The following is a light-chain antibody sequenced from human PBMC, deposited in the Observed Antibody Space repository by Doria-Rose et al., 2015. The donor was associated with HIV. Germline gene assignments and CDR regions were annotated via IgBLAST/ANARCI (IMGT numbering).Light chain of an antibody. CDR3: HQYGTSWT. CDR1: QSFSSTY. V-gene: IGKV3-20*01. CDR2: AVS. J-gene: IGKJ1*01. Sequence: EIVLTQSPGTLSLSPGERATLSCRASQSFSSTYLAWYQQKPGQAPSLLIYAVSTRATGSPDRFSASGSGTDFTRTTNRLEPEDFALYYCHQYGTSWTFGQGTKVEF.